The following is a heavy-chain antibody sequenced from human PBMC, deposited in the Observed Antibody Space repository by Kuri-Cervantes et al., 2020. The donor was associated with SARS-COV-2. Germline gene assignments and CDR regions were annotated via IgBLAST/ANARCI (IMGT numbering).Heavy chain of an antibody. CDR1: GYTFTGYY. CDR3: ARGRWLRLFHSRDDAFDI. Sequence: ASVKVSCKASGYTFTGYYMHWVRQAPGQGLEWMGGINPNSGGTNYAQKFQGRVTMTRDTSISTAYMELSRLRSDDTAVYYCARGRWLRLFHSRDDAFDIWGQGTMVTVSS. D-gene: IGHD5-12*01. V-gene: IGHV1-2*02. J-gene: IGHJ3*02. CDR2: INPNSGGT.